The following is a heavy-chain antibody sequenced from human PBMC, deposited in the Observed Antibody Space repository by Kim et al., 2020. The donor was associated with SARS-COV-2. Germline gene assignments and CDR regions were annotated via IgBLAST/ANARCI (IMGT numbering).Heavy chain of an antibody. V-gene: IGHV3-30*01. CDR3: ARDRGGSDTYPNWFDP. J-gene: IGHJ5*02. D-gene: IGHD1-26*01. Sequence: SVKGRFTSARDNSKNTLYLQMNSLRAEDTAVYYCARDRGGSDTYPNWFDPWGQGTLVTVSS.